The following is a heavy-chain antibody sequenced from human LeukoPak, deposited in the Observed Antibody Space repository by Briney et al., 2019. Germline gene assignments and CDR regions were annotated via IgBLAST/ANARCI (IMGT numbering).Heavy chain of an antibody. CDR1: GFTFSSYA. J-gene: IGHJ4*02. D-gene: IGHD6-19*01. CDR3: ARDGGIAVAVELDY. V-gene: IGHV3-30-3*01. Sequence: PGGSLRLSCAASGFTFSSYAMHWVRQAPGKGLEWVAVISYDGSNKYYADSVKGRFTISRDNSKNTLYLQMNSLRAEDTAVYYCARDGGIAVAVELDYWGQGTLVTVSS. CDR2: ISYDGSNK.